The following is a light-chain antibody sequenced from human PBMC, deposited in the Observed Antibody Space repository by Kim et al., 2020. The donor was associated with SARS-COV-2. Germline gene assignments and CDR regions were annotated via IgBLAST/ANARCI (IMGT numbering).Light chain of an antibody. CDR1: QTISSY. J-gene: IGKJ4*01. CDR2: TTS. Sequence: DIQMTQSPSSLSASVGDRVTITCRASQTISSYLNWYQQKPGKAPKLLIYTTSSLESGVPSRFSGSGSGTDFALTISSLQPEDSATYCCQQSYNTPLTFGGVTKVDIK. CDR3: QQSYNTPLT. V-gene: IGKV1-39*01.